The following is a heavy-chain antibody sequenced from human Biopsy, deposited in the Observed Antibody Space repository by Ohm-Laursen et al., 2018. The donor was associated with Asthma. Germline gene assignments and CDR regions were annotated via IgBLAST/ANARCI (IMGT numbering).Heavy chain of an antibody. D-gene: IGHD6-6*01. CDR2: ISFDESTK. Sequence: SLRLSCSASGLTFRNYGMHWVRQAPGKGLGWVALISFDESTKYFADSVKGRFTISRDNSKNTLYLQMNSLRAEDTAVYYCARAISSSWWAVEYWGQGTLVTVSS. V-gene: IGHV3-30*03. J-gene: IGHJ4*02. CDR1: GLTFRNYG. CDR3: ARAISSSWWAVEY.